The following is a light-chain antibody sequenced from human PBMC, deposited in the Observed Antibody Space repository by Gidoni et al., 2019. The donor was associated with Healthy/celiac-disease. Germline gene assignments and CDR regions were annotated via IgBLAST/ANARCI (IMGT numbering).Light chain of an antibody. V-gene: IGKV3-20*01. CDR2: GAS. CDR1: QSVSSST. CDR3: QQYGSAIT. Sequence: EIVLTQSPGTLSLSPGESATLSRRASQSVSSSTLAWYQQKPGQAPRLLIYGASSRDTGIPDRFSGSGSGTDFTLTISRLEPEDFAVYYCQQYGSAITFGQXTRLEIK. J-gene: IGKJ5*01.